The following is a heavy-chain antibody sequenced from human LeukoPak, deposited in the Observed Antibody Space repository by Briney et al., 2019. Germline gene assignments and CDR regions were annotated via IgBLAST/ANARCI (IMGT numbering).Heavy chain of an antibody. V-gene: IGHV4-38-2*01. CDR3: ARVLMDRSGCIDY. J-gene: IGHJ4*02. D-gene: IGHD6-19*01. CDR2: IYYSGST. Sequence: SETLSLTCAVSGYFISSGYYWGWIRQPPGKVLEWIGSIYYSGSTYYNPSLKSRVTISVDTSKNQFSLKLNSVTAADTAVYYCARVLMDRSGCIDYWGQGTLVTVSS. CDR1: GYFISSGYY.